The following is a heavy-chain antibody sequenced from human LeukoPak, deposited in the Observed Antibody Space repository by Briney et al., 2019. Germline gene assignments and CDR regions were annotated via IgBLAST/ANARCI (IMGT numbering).Heavy chain of an antibody. CDR2: IYYSGST. J-gene: IGHJ4*02. V-gene: IGHV4-31*03. D-gene: IGHD6-19*01. Sequence: TSETLSLTCTVSGGSISSGGYYWSWISQHPGKGLEWIGYIYYSGSTYYNPSLKSRVTISVDTSKNQFSLKLSSVTAADTAVYYCARDRSSGWYHFDYWGQGTLVTVSS. CDR3: ARDRSSGWYHFDY. CDR1: GGSISSGGYY.